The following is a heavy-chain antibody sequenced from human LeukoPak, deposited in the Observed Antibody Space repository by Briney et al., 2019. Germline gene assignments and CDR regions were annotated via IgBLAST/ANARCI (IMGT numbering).Heavy chain of an antibody. CDR3: AKDPSPGYYDSSGYYLHYFDY. CDR1: GFTSDDYA. Sequence: PGRSLRLSCAASGFTSDDYAMHWVRQAPGKGLEWVSGISWNSGSIGYADSVKGRFTISRDNAKNSLYLQMNSLRAEDTALYYCAKDPSPGYYDSSGYYLHYFDYWGQGTLVTVSS. J-gene: IGHJ4*02. D-gene: IGHD3-22*01. V-gene: IGHV3-9*02. CDR2: ISWNSGSI.